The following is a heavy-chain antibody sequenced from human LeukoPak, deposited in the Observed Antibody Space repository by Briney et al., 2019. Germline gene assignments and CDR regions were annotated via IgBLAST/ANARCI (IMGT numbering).Heavy chain of an antibody. CDR3: ARENYYDSSGNFDH. D-gene: IGHD3-22*01. J-gene: IGHJ4*02. Sequence: SGGSLRLSCAASGFTFSSYGMHWVRQAPGKGLEWVAVIWYDGSNKYYADSVKGRFTMSRDNSKNTLYLQMNSLRAEDTAVYYCARENYYDSSGNFDHWGQGTLVTVSS. CDR2: IWYDGSNK. V-gene: IGHV3-33*01. CDR1: GFTFSSYG.